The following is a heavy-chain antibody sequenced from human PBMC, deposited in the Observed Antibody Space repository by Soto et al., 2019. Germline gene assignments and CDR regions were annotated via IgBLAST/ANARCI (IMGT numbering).Heavy chain of an antibody. D-gene: IGHD3-10*01. Sequence: GGSLRLSCVASGFTFSGYGMHWVRQAPGKGLEWLAVISHDGSDKYYADSVRGRFTISRDNSENTLYLRMNSLRPEDTAVYYCAKEDVWFAKDYWGQGTLVTVSS. CDR3: AKEDVWFAKDY. CDR2: ISHDGSDK. J-gene: IGHJ4*02. CDR1: GFTFSGYG. V-gene: IGHV3-30*18.